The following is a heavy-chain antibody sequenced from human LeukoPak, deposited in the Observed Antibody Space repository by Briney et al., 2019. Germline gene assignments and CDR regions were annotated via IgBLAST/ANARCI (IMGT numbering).Heavy chain of an antibody. D-gene: IGHD3-16*01. CDR3: ARGGGAIDY. V-gene: IGHV6-1*01. Sequence: SQTLSLTCAISGDSVSSNSAGWSWIRQSPSRGLEWPGRTYYRSKWYNDYAVSVKSRITINPDTSKNQFSLQLNSVTPEDTAVYYCARGGGAIDYWGQGTLVTVSS. CDR1: GDSVSSNSAG. CDR2: TYYRSKWYN. J-gene: IGHJ4*02.